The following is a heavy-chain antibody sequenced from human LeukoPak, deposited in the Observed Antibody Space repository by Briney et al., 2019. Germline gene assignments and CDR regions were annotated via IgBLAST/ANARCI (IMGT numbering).Heavy chain of an antibody. V-gene: IGHV1-46*01. CDR3: ARVELWSGYPNSFDY. J-gene: IGHJ4*02. CDR2: ISPSGGST. D-gene: IGHD3-3*01. Sequence: GASVKVSCQAFGYTFTSNYMHWVRQAPGQGPEWMGVISPSGGSTTYAQKFQGRVTLTRDMSTSTDYLELSSLRSEDTAVYYCARVELWSGYPNSFDYWGQGTLVTVSS. CDR1: GYTFTSNY.